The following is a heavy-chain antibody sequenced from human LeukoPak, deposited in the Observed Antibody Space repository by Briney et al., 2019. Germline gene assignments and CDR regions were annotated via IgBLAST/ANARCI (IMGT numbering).Heavy chain of an antibody. Sequence: ASVKVSCKASGGTFSSYAISWVRQAPGQGLEWMGRIIPIFGIANYAQKVQGRVTITADKSTSTAYMELSSLRSEDTAVYYCAREDHIVVVPAAKEVWFDPWGQGTLVTVSS. V-gene: IGHV1-69*04. CDR1: GGTFSSYA. CDR3: AREDHIVVVPAAKEVWFDP. CDR2: IIPIFGIA. D-gene: IGHD2-2*01. J-gene: IGHJ5*02.